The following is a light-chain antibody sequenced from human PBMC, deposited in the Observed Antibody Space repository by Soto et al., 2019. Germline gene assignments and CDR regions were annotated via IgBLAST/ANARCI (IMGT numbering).Light chain of an antibody. CDR2: EVS. J-gene: IGLJ2*01. Sequence: QSVPTQPASVSGSPGQSITISCTGTSSDIGGYNYVSWYQHHPGKAPKLMIYEVSNRPSGVSNRFSGSKSGNTASLTISGLQAEDEADYHCSSYTSRTTFVIFGGGTKLTVL. CDR1: SSDIGGYNY. V-gene: IGLV2-14*01. CDR3: SSYTSRTTFVI.